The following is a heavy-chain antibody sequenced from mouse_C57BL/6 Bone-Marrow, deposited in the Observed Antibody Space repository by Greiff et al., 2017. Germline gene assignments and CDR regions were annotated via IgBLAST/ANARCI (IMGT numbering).Heavy chain of an antibody. J-gene: IGHJ3*01. D-gene: IGHD1-2*01. CDR3: GRDYSGP. CDR1: GYTFTSYW. Sequence: QVQLQQPGAELVKPGASVKLSCKASGYTFTSYWMQWVKQRPGQGLEWIGEIDPSDSYTNYNQKFKGKATLTVDTSSSTAYMQLSSLTSEDSAVYSCGRDYSGPWAQGTLVTVSA. CDR2: IDPSDSYT. V-gene: IGHV1-50*01.